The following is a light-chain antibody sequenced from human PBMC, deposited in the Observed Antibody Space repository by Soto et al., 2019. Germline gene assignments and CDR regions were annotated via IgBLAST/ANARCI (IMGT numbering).Light chain of an antibody. CDR1: QSVSSSY. Sequence: ENVLTQSPGTLSLSPGERATLSCRASQSVSSSYLAWYQQKPGQAPRLLIYGASSRAIGIPDRFSGSVSGTDFTLTISRLEPEDSAVYYCQQYGSSPFTFGQGTKLEIK. V-gene: IGKV3-20*01. CDR2: GAS. CDR3: QQYGSSPFT. J-gene: IGKJ2*01.